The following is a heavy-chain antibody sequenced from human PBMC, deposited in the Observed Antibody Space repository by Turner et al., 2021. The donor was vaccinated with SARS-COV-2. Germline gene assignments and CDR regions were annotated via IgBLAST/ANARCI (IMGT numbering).Heavy chain of an antibody. CDR2: TSYDGSNK. Sequence: QVQLVESGGGVVQHGRSLRLSCEAPGFTFSSYGMHWVRQAPGKGLEWVAVTSYDGSNKYYADSVKGRFTISRDNSKNTLYLQMNSLRAEDTAVYYCAKQQGLYSNPMYYFDYWGQGTLVTVSS. CDR3: AKQQGLYSNPMYYFDY. J-gene: IGHJ4*02. D-gene: IGHD4-4*01. CDR1: GFTFSSYG. V-gene: IGHV3-30*18.